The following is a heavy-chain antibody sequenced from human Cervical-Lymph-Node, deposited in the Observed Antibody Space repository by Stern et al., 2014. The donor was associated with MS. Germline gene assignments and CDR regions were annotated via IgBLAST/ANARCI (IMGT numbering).Heavy chain of an antibody. Sequence: VQLVESGGGVVQPGRSLRLSCAASGFSFSSHGMHWVRQAPGQGLEWLALIWNDGSQKCYADSVKGRFIISRDNSDNTLYLQMNSLRADDTAVYYCARDGSTMYEDFWSGFYSMDVWGQGTTVTISS. J-gene: IGHJ6*02. V-gene: IGHV3-33*01. CDR2: IWNDGSQK. CDR1: GFSFSSHG. D-gene: IGHD3-3*01. CDR3: ARDGSTMYEDFWSGFYSMDV.